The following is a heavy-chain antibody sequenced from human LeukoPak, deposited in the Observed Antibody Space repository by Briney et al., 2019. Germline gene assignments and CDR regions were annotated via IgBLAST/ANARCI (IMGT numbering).Heavy chain of an antibody. CDR3: ARDPRREWELQTYYFDY. V-gene: IGHV1-2*02. Sequence: ASVKVSCKASEYTFTGYYMHWVRQAPGQGLEWMGWINPNSGGTNYAQKFQGRVTMTRDTFISTAYMELSRLRSDDTAVYYCARDPRREWELQTYYFDYWGQGTLVTVSS. CDR2: INPNSGGT. D-gene: IGHD1-26*01. J-gene: IGHJ4*02. CDR1: EYTFTGYY.